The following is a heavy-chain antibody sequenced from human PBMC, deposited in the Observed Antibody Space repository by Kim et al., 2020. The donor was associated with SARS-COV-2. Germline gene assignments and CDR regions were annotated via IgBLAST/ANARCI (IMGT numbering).Heavy chain of an antibody. D-gene: IGHD1-26*01. CDR1: GFTFNNYA. Sequence: GGSLRLSCAASGFTFNNYAIHWVRQAPGKGLDWVGLISKDGINDYYVDSLKGRFTISRDNSKNAVYLQMNNLRPDDTGIYFCAREDLRWEVLADYWGQGTLVTVSS. V-gene: IGHV3-30*04. CDR3: AREDLRWEVLADY. CDR2: ISKDGIND. J-gene: IGHJ4*02.